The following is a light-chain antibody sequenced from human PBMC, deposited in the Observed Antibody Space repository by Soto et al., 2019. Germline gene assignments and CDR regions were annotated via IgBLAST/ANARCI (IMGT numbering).Light chain of an antibody. J-gene: IGKJ1*01. CDR3: QQYGGYPRT. CDR1: QSVSSN. V-gene: IGKV3-15*01. Sequence: EIVMTQSPATLSVSPWERATLSCKASQSVSSNLAWYQQKPGQAPRLLIYGASHRAPGIPERFSGSGSGTDFTLTISRLETEDFAVYYCQQYGGYPRTFGQGTKVDIK. CDR2: GAS.